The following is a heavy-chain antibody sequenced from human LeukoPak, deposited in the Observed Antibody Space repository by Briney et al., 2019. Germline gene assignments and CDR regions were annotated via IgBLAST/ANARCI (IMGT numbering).Heavy chain of an antibody. V-gene: IGHV3-21*01. J-gene: IGHJ6*03. CDR3: ARVDQLSSYYYYMDV. D-gene: IGHD2-15*01. CDR1: GFTFSSYS. Sequence: GGSLRLSCAASGFTFSSYSMNWVRQAPGKELEWVSSISSSSSYIYYADSVKGRFTISRDNAKNSLYLQMNSLRAEDTAVYYCARVDQLSSYYYYMDVWGKGTTVTVSS. CDR2: ISSSSSYI.